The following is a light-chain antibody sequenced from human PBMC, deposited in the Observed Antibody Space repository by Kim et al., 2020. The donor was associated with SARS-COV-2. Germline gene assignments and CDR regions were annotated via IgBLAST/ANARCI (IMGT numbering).Light chain of an antibody. CDR1: SGSIASNY. V-gene: IGLV6-57*03. CDR2: EDK. J-gene: IGLJ7*01. CDR3: QSYYTKNVV. Sequence: NFMLTQPHSVSESPGKTVTISCTRSSGSIASNYVQWYQQRPGSAPTPLIYEDKQRPSGVPDRFSGSIDSSSNSAYLSISGLRTEDEAAYYCQSYYTKNVVFGGGAQLTVL.